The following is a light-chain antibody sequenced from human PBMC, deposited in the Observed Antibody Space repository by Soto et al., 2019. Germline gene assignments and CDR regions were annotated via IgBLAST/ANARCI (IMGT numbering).Light chain of an antibody. J-gene: IGKJ2*01. V-gene: IGKV3-20*01. Sequence: EIELTQSPGTLSLSPGERATLSCRASQSVSSSYLAWYQQKPGQAPRLLIYGASSWATGIPDRFSGSGSGTDFTLTISRLEPEDFAVYYCQQYGSSPGTFGQGTKLEIK. CDR2: GAS. CDR1: QSVSSSY. CDR3: QQYGSSPGT.